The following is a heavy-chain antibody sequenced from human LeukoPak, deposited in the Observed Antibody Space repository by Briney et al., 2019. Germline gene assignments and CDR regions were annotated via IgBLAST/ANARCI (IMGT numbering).Heavy chain of an antibody. D-gene: IGHD6-13*01. V-gene: IGHV3-48*02. CDR1: GFTFSSYS. J-gene: IGHJ6*02. CDR2: ISSSSNTI. Sequence: GGSLRLSCAASGFTFSSYSMNWVRQAPGKGLEWVSYISSSSNTIYYADSVRGRFTISRDNAKNSLYLQMNSLRDEDTAVYYCARYSSSFQGYYYAMDVWGQGTTVTVSS. CDR3: ARYSSSFQGYYYAMDV.